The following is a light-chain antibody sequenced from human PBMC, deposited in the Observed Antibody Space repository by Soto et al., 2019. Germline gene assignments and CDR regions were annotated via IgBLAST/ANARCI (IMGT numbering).Light chain of an antibody. CDR2: GAS. Sequence: EIVMTQSPATLSVSPGERATLSCRASQSVSSNLAWYQQKPGQAPRLLIYGASTRATGIPARFSGSGSGTEFNLTISSLQSEDFAVYYCQQYNNWPPVTFGQGTKVEIK. CDR3: QQYNNWPPVT. J-gene: IGKJ1*01. V-gene: IGKV3-15*01. CDR1: QSVSSN.